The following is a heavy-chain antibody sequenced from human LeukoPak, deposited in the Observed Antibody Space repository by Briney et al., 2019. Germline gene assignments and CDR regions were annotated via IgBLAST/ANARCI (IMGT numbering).Heavy chain of an antibody. V-gene: IGHV4-34*01. CDR2: INHSGST. CDR1: GGSFSGYY. J-gene: IGHJ6*03. CDR3: ARGGDTAKPYYYYMDV. D-gene: IGHD5-18*01. Sequence: PSETLSLTCAVYGGSFSGYYWSWIRQPPGKGLEWIGEINHSGSTNYNPSLKSRVTISVDTSKNQFSLKLSSVTAADTAVYYCARGGDTAKPYYYYMDVWGKGTTVTVSS.